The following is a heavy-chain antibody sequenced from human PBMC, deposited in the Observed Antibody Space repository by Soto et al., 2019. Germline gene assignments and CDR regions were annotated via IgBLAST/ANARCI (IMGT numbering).Heavy chain of an antibody. V-gene: IGHV3-21*01. J-gene: IGHJ6*02. CDR3: ARHEYDGWSGYDYGMDV. CDR1: GFTFSSYN. Sequence: EGALRLSCSASGFTFSSYNLYWVRQAPGKGLEWVSSISSGSSYIYYADSVKGRFTISRDNAKNSLYLQMNSLRVEDTAVYYCARHEYDGWSGYDYGMDVWGQVTTVTVSS. CDR2: ISSGSSYI. D-gene: IGHD3-3*01.